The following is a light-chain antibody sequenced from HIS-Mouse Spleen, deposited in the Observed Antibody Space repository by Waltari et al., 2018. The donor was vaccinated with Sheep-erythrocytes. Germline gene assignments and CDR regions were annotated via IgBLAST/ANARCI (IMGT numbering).Light chain of an antibody. CDR2: LNSDGSH. Sequence: QLVLTQSPSASASLGASVKLTCTLSSGPSSYAIAWHQQQPEKGPRYLMKLNSDGSHSKGDGFPDRFSGSSSGAERYLTISSLQSEDEADYYCQTWGTGIQVFGGGTKLTVL. CDR3: QTWGTGIQV. J-gene: IGLJ2*01. V-gene: IGLV4-69*01. CDR1: SGPSSYA.